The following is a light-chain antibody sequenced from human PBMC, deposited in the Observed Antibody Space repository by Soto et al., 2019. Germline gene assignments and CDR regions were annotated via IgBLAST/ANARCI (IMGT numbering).Light chain of an antibody. CDR2: DVN. Sequence: QSALTQPASVSGSPGQSITISCTGTSSDVGGYNYVSWYQQHPGKVPKLMIYDVNNRPSGVSNRFSGSKSGNTASLTISGLQAEDEADYYCSSYTSFSTLVFGGGTQLTVL. CDR1: SSDVGGYNY. J-gene: IGLJ2*01. CDR3: SSYTSFSTLV. V-gene: IGLV2-14*03.